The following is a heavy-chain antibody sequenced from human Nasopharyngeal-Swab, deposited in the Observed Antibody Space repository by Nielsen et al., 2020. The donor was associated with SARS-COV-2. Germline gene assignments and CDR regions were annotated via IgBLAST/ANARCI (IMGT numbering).Heavy chain of an antibody. J-gene: IGHJ5*02. D-gene: IGHD3-3*01. Sequence: WIRQPPGEGLEWIGYIYYSGSTNYNPSLKSRVTISVDTSKNQFSLKLSSVTAADTPVYYWARDRDYDFWSGYSWFDPWGQGTLVTVSS. V-gene: IGHV4-59*01. CDR3: ARDRDYDFWSGYSWFDP. CDR2: IYYSGST.